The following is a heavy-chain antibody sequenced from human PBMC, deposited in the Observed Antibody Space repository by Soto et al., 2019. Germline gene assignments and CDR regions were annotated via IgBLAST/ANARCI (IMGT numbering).Heavy chain of an antibody. Sequence: SETLSLTCTVSGGSISSGGYYWSWIRQHPGKGLEWIGYIYYSGSTYYNPSLKSRVTISVDTSKNQFSLKLSSVTAADTAVYYCARARTDTYYYGSGSYPDYWGQGTLVTVSS. D-gene: IGHD3-10*01. CDR2: IYYSGST. V-gene: IGHV4-31*03. J-gene: IGHJ4*02. CDR1: GGSISSGGYY. CDR3: ARARTDTYYYGSGSYPDY.